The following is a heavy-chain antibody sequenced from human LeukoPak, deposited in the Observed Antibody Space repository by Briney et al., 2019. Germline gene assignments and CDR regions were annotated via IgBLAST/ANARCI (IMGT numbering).Heavy chain of an antibody. D-gene: IGHD6-13*01. J-gene: IGHJ5*02. CDR3: ARDGGIAAAAPEAWFDP. Sequence: ASVKVSCKASGYTFTSYYMHWVRQAPGQGLEWMGWISAYNGNTNYAQKLQGRVTMTTDTSTSTAYMELRSLRSDDTAVYYCARDGGIAAAAPEAWFDPWGQGTLVTVSS. CDR2: ISAYNGNT. CDR1: GYTFTSYY. V-gene: IGHV1-18*04.